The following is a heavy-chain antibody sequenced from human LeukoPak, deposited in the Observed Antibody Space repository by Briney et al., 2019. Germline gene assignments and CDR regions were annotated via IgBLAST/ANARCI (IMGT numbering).Heavy chain of an antibody. V-gene: IGHV5-51*01. J-gene: IGHJ4*02. Sequence: GESLKISCKGSGHSFTSYWIGWVRQMPGKGLEWMGIIYPGDSDTRYSPSFQGQVTISADKSISTAYLQWSSLKASDTAMYYCASGSDSSGYLVDYWGQGTLVTVSS. D-gene: IGHD3-22*01. CDR3: ASGSDSSGYLVDY. CDR2: IYPGDSDT. CDR1: GHSFTSYW.